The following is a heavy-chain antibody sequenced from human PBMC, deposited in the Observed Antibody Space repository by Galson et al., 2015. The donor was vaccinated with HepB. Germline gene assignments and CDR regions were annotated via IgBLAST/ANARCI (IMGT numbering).Heavy chain of an antibody. D-gene: IGHD2-21*02. CDR2: IFHTGST. CDR1: GGSISSSRW. CDR3: ARDQTVRSWYFDV. J-gene: IGHJ2*01. Sequence: ETLSLTCAVSGGSISSSRWWTWVRQSPGKGLEWIGEIFHTGSTDYNPYLKRRVTISVDKSNNQFSLKLSFATAADTAVYYCARDQTVRSWYFDVWGRGTLVTVSS. V-gene: IGHV4-4*02.